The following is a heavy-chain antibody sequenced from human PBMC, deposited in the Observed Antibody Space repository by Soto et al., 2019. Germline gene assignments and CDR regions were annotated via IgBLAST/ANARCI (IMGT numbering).Heavy chain of an antibody. CDR1: EFTFSSYG. D-gene: IGHD3-3*01. J-gene: IGHJ4*02. Sequence: GGSQRLPNAAAEFTFSSYGMHWVRQDTGKGLEWVAVIWYDGSNKYYADSVKGRFTISRDNSKNTLYLQMNSLRAEDTAVYYCARVGRPGVAVYYFGYWGRGTLVTV. V-gene: IGHV3-33*01. CDR3: ARVGRPGVAVYYFGY. CDR2: IWYDGSNK.